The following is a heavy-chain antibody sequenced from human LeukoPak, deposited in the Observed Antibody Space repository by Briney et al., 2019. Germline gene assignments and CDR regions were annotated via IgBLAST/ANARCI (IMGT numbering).Heavy chain of an antibody. CDR2: INHSGST. D-gene: IGHD3-16*01. CDR1: GGSFSGYY. Sequence: SETQSLTCAVYGGSFSGYYWSWIRQPPGKGLEWIGEINHSGSTNYNPSLKSRVTISVDTSKNQFSLKLSSVTAADTAVYYCARGIRQNFDYWGQGTLVTVSS. CDR3: ARGIRQNFDY. V-gene: IGHV4-34*01. J-gene: IGHJ4*02.